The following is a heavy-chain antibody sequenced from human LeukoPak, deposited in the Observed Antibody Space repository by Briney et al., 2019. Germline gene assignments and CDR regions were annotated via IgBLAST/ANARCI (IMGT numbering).Heavy chain of an antibody. CDR3: ARGGTRNFDY. Sequence: PGGSLRLSCAASGFTFSSYWMTWVRQAPGKGLEWVASIKYDGSGKNYVNSVKGRFTISRDNAKNSLYLQMNSLRAEDTAVYYCARGGTRNFDYWGQGTLVIVSS. J-gene: IGHJ4*02. D-gene: IGHD5/OR15-5a*01. V-gene: IGHV3-7*05. CDR1: GFTFSSYW. CDR2: IKYDGSGK.